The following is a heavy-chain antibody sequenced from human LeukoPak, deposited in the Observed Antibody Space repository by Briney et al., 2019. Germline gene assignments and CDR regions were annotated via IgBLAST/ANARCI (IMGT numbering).Heavy chain of an antibody. CDR3: ARDQGEDSGTYFRYYYYHYLDV. D-gene: IGHD1-26*01. V-gene: IGHV4-4*07. Sequence: SETLSLTCTVSGGSISSYYWNWIRQPAGKGLEWIGRIYSSGNTNYNPSLKSRVSMSVDTSKNQFSLKLSSVTAADTAVYYCARDQGEDSGTYFRYYYYHYLDVWGKGTTVTVSS. J-gene: IGHJ6*03. CDR2: IYSSGNT. CDR1: GGSISSYY.